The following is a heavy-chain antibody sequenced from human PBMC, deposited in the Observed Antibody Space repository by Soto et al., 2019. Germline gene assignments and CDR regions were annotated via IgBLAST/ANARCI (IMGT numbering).Heavy chain of an antibody. CDR3: ARGYPHVLLWFGDSWFDP. D-gene: IGHD3-10*01. Sequence: PSETLSLTCAFYCGSFIGYYWSWIRQPPGKGLEWIGEINHSGSTNYNPSLKSRVTISVDTSKNQFSLKLSSVTAADTAVYYCARGYPHVLLWFGDSWFDPWGQGTLVTVSS. CDR2: INHSGST. J-gene: IGHJ5*02. V-gene: IGHV4-34*01. CDR1: CGSFIGYY.